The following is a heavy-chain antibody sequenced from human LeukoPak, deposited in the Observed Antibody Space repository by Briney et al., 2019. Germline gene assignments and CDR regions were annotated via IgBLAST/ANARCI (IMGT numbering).Heavy chain of an antibody. D-gene: IGHD3-22*01. CDR3: AKDQYDSSGYSRFDY. Sequence: GGSLRLSCAASGFTFSTYAMSWVRQAPGKGLEWVSTVSGSGGSTYYADSVKGRFTISRDNSKNTLYLQMNSLRAEDTAVYYCAKDQYDSSGYSRFDYWGQGTLVTVSS. J-gene: IGHJ4*02. CDR1: GFTFSTYA. V-gene: IGHV3-23*01. CDR2: VSGSGGST.